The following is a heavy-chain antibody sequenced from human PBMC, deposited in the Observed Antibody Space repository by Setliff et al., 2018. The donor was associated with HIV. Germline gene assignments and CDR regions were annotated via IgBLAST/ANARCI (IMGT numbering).Heavy chain of an antibody. CDR2: IYPNTGGT. CDR1: GYTFTEYY. D-gene: IGHD4-17*01. Sequence: GASVKVSCKASGYTFTEYYIHWVRQAPGQGLEWMGWIYPNTGGTNYAQKFQGRVTMTRDTSISTACMELSRLRSDDTALYYCARSTTADWGQGTMVTVSS. V-gene: IGHV1-2*02. CDR3: ARSTTAD. J-gene: IGHJ4*02.